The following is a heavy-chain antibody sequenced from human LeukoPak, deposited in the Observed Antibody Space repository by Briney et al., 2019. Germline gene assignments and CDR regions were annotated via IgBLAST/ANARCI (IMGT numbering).Heavy chain of an antibody. Sequence: PSETPSLTCAVYGGSFSGYSWSWIRQPPGKGLEWIGEIHRSGSTNYHPSLKSRVTISVDTSKNQFSLKLSSVTAADTAVYYCARGIPHYCSSTTCPNDYWGQGTLVTVSS. J-gene: IGHJ4*02. CDR2: IHRSGST. D-gene: IGHD2-2*01. V-gene: IGHV4-34*01. CDR1: GGSFSGYS. CDR3: ARGIPHYCSSTTCPNDY.